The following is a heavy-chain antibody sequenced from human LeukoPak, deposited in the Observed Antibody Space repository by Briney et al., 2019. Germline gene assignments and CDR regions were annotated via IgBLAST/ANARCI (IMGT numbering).Heavy chain of an antibody. CDR1: GFTVSSNC. J-gene: IGHJ4*02. D-gene: IGHD3-3*01. CDR3: ARARGFWSGYYDY. Sequence: PGGSLRLSCAASGFTVSSNCMSWVRQAPGKGLEWVSVIYSGGSTYYADSVKGRFTISRHNSKNTLYLQMNSLRAEDTAVYYCARARGFWSGYYDYWGQGTLVTVSS. V-gene: IGHV3-53*04. CDR2: IYSGGST.